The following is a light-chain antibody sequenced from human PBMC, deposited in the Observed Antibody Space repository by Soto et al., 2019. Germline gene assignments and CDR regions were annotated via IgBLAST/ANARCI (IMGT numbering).Light chain of an antibody. CDR3: QQYGSSGT. CDR2: GAS. J-gene: IGKJ1*01. V-gene: IGKV3-20*01. CDR1: QSISSSY. Sequence: VMTQSPATLSVSPGERATLSCTASQSISSSYLAWYQQKPGQAPRLLIYGASNRATGIPDRFSGSGSGTDFTLTISRLEPEDFAVYYCQQYGSSGTFGQGTKVDIK.